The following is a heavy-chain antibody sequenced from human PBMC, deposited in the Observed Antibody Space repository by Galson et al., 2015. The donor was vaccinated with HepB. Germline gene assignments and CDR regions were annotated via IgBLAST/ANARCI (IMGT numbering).Heavy chain of an antibody. CDR2: ISVTGGAT. CDR3: ARDSYETTGCAGDCMMYYFDN. Sequence: SLRLSCAASGFSFPTYGMSWVRQAPGKGLQWISAISVTGGATKYADSVKGRFTISRDNSKNTLYLQMKSLRAEDTAIYYCARDSYETTGCAGDCMMYYFDNWGQGILVTVSS. D-gene: IGHD2-21*01. CDR1: GFSFPTYG. V-gene: IGHV3-23*01. J-gene: IGHJ4*02.